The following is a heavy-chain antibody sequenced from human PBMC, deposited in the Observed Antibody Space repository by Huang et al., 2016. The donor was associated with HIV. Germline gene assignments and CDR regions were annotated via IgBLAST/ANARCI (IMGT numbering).Heavy chain of an antibody. J-gene: IGHJ6*03. Sequence: QLLLQESGPGLVKPSEALALTCAVSGGSIRSSDYHWGWIRQPPGKGLGWIGSIYYKGSTHYRPSLKSRVTIAVDTSKNRFFLNLTSMTAADTAVYYCARHREGPVAYYSGWGSHLNYMDVWGRGRTVVVSS. D-gene: IGHD3-10*01. CDR1: GGSIRSSDYH. V-gene: IGHV4-39*01. CDR3: ARHREGPVAYYSGWGSHLNYMDV. CDR2: IYYKGST.